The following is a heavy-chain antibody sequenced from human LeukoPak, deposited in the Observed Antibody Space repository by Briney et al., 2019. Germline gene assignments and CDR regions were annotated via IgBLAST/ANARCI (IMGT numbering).Heavy chain of an antibody. CDR1: GYTFTSYY. CDR3: ARVVVPAAPNDAFDI. D-gene: IGHD2-2*01. V-gene: IGHV1-46*01. CDR2: INPSGGST. Sequence: ASVKVSCKASGYTFTSYYMHWVRQAPGQGLEWMGIINPSGGSTSYAQKFQGRVTMTRDMSRSTVYMELSSLRSEDTAVYYCARVVVPAAPNDAFDIWGQGTIVTVSS. J-gene: IGHJ3*02.